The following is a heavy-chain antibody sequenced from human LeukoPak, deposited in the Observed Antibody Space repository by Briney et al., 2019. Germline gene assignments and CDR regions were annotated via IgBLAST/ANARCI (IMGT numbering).Heavy chain of an antibody. Sequence: ASVKVSCKASGYTFTSYGISWVRQAPGQGLEWMGWISAYNGNTNYAQKLQGRVTMTTDTSTSTAYMELRSLRSDDTAVYYCARDRGSLSSYYYDSSGYYPFDYWGQGTLVTVSS. J-gene: IGHJ4*02. V-gene: IGHV1-18*01. CDR1: GYTFTSYG. CDR3: ARDRGSLSSYYYDSSGYYPFDY. D-gene: IGHD3-22*01. CDR2: ISAYNGNT.